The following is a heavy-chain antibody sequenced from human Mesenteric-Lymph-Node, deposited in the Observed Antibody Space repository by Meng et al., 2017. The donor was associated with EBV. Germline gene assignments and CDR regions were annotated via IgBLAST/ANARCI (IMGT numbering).Heavy chain of an antibody. D-gene: IGHD4-17*01. J-gene: IGHJ4*02. CDR2: INRSGGST. CDR1: GYTLTKYY. V-gene: IGHV1-46*01. Sequence: VQCGGEGEKSGASFKVSCKASGYTLTKYYMRWERPATGQGLEWMGIINRSGGSTTYAQKFQGRVTMPRDTSTSTVYMELSSLTSEDTAVYYCARGDDYGDYVVGYWGQGTLVTVSS. CDR3: ARGDDYGDYVVGY.